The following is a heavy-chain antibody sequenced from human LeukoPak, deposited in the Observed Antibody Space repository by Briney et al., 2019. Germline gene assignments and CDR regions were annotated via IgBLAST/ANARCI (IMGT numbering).Heavy chain of an antibody. Sequence: GGSLRLSCAASGFTFSSYAMSWVRQAPGKGLEWVSAISGSGGSTYYADSVKGRFTISRDNSKNTLYLQMNSLRAEDTAVYYCAKAHPLTVVVVAATPLDYWGQGTLVTVSS. J-gene: IGHJ4*02. CDR1: GFTFSSYA. CDR2: ISGSGGST. V-gene: IGHV3-23*01. D-gene: IGHD2-15*01. CDR3: AKAHPLTVVVVAATPLDY.